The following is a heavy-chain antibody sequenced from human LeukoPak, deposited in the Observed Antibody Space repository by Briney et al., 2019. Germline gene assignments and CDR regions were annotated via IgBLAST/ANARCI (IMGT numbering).Heavy chain of an antibody. CDR3: ARSTPTIS. Sequence: PGGSLRLSCAXCGXXFSSYWMHWVRHARGKGLFCVSRINSDGSSTSYPASVKARFTIPRDNPKNPLYLQMNSLRAEDTAVYYCARSTPTISWGQGTLVTVSS. CDR2: INSDGSST. CDR1: GXXFSSYW. J-gene: IGHJ5*02. D-gene: IGHD3-3*01. V-gene: IGHV3-74*01.